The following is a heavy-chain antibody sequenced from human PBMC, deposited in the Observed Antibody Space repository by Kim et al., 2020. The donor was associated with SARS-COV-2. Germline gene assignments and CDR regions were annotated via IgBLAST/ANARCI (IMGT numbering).Heavy chain of an antibody. Sequence: GGSLRLSCAASGFTFGDYAMHWVRQAPGKGLEWVSGISWNSGSIGYADSVKGRFTISRDNAKNSLYLQMNSLRAEDTALYYCAKDMGYYDYVWGSRSPLGFDYWGQGTLVTVSS. CDR3: AKDMGYYDYVWGSRSPLGFDY. CDR2: ISWNSGSI. V-gene: IGHV3-9*01. J-gene: IGHJ4*02. D-gene: IGHD3-16*01. CDR1: GFTFGDYA.